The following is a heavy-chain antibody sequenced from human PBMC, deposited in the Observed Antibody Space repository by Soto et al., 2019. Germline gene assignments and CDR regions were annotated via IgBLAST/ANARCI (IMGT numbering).Heavy chain of an antibody. Sequence: QVQLVQSGAEVKKPGSSVRVSCKASGATLDTFINYGITWVRQAPGPGLEWLGGIIPVFGAANHAKKFQGSVTLSADETTRTVNMELSSLRSEGTDVDYCAGGAATKILVLRYDALEIWGQGTMVTVSS. CDR3: AGGAATKILVLRYDALEI. CDR2: IIPVFGAA. V-gene: IGHV1-69*12. D-gene: IGHD2-8*02. CDR1: GATLDTFINYG. J-gene: IGHJ3*02.